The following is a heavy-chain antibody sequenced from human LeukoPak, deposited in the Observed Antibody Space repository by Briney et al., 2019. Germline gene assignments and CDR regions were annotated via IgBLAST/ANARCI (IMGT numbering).Heavy chain of an antibody. D-gene: IGHD4-17*01. CDR3: ARSTVRVLEEYFQH. Sequence: SETLSLTCTVSGGSISSSSYYWGWIRQPPGKGLEWIGSIYYSGSTYYNPSLKSRVTISVDTSKNQFSLKLSSVTAADTAVYYCARSTVRVLEEYFQHWGQGTLVTVSS. CDR2: IYYSGST. J-gene: IGHJ1*01. CDR1: GGSISSSSYY. V-gene: IGHV4-39*01.